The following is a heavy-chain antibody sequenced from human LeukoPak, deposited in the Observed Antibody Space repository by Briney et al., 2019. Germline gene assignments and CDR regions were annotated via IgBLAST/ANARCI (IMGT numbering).Heavy chain of an antibody. D-gene: IGHD6-13*01. CDR1: GFTFSTYS. V-gene: IGHV3-21*01. Sequence: GGSLRLSCAASGFTFSTYSMNWVRQAPGKGLEWVSSISSTSNDIYYAESVKGRFTISRDSAKNSLYLQMNSLRAEDTAVYYCARDYIAATGLFEYWGQGALVTVSS. J-gene: IGHJ4*02. CDR3: ARDYIAATGLFEY. CDR2: ISSTSNDI.